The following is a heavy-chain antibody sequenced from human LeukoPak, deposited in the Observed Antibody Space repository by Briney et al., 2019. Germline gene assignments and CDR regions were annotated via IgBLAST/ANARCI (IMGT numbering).Heavy chain of an antibody. CDR2: IGGNGRST. CDR3: ATSQSSVAGILGD. V-gene: IGHV3-11*04. Sequence: GGSLRLSCAVSGLTFSDYFMTWTRQAPGKGLEWVSYIGGNGRSTYYADSVRGRFTTSRDNAKNSVYLQIDNLRVDDTAVYYCATSQSSVAGILGDWGQGTLVTVSS. CDR1: GLTFSDYF. D-gene: IGHD6-19*01. J-gene: IGHJ1*01.